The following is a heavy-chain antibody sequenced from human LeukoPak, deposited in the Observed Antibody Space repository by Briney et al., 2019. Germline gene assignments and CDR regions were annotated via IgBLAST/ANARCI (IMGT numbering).Heavy chain of an antibody. Sequence: ASVKVSCKASGCTFTGYYMHWVRQAPGQGLEWMGIINPSGGSTSYAQKFQGRVTMTRDTSTSTVYMELSSLRSEDTAVCYCARDFQRRAVTPPDYWGQGTLVTVSS. V-gene: IGHV1-46*01. CDR3: ARDFQRRAVTPPDY. CDR2: INPSGGST. CDR1: GCTFTGYY. J-gene: IGHJ4*02. D-gene: IGHD4-17*01.